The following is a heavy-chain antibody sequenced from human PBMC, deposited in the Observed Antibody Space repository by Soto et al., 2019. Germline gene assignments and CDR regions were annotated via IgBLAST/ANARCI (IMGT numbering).Heavy chain of an antibody. Sequence: SETLSLTCTVSGGSISSYYWSWIRQPPGKGLEWIGYIYYSGSTNYNPSLKSRVTISVDTSKNQFSLKLSSVTAADTAVYYWARRGGGGSWAYYYMDVWGKGTTVTVSS. CDR1: GGSISSYY. J-gene: IGHJ6*03. V-gene: IGHV4-59*08. D-gene: IGHD2-15*01. CDR2: IYYSGST. CDR3: ARRGGGGSWAYYYMDV.